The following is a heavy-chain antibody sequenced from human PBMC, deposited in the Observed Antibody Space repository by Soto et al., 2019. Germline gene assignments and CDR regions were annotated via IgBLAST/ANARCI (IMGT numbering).Heavy chain of an antibody. CDR3: ARGDCVGGSCYSLAGSFYYYMDV. CDR1: GFTFSNYW. D-gene: IGHD2-15*01. V-gene: IGHV3-74*01. J-gene: IGHJ6*03. CDR2: INSDGSVS. Sequence: EVKLVESGGGLAQPGGSLRLSCAASGFTFSNYWMYWVRQAPGQGLVWVSRINSDGSVSRYADSVKGRLTISRDNVKNTLYLQMNSLRVEDTAVYYCARGDCVGGSCYSLAGSFYYYMDVWGKGTPVTVFS.